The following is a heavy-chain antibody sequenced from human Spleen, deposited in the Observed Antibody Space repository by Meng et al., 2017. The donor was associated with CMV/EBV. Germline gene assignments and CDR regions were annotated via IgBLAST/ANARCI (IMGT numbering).Heavy chain of an antibody. CDR3: ARDPLRGLFDY. Sequence: LSCAASGFTYSSYWMHWVRKAPGKGRVWVSRSNSDGSSTSYAESVKGRFTISRDNAKNTLYLQMNSLRAEDTAVYYCARDPLRGLFDYWGQGTLVTVSS. CDR2: SNSDGSST. V-gene: IGHV3-74*01. J-gene: IGHJ4*02. CDR1: GFTYSSYW.